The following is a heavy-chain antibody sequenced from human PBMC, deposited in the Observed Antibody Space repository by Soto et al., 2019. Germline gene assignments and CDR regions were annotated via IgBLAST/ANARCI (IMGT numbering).Heavy chain of an antibody. J-gene: IGHJ5*02. V-gene: IGHV1-18*01. CDR3: ARGGGVLMVYAIRRDWFDP. CDR1: GYTFTSYG. D-gene: IGHD2-8*01. Sequence: ASVKVSCKASGYTFTSYGISWVRQAPGQGLEWMGWISAYNGNTNYAQKLQGRVTMTTDTSTSTAYMELRSLRSDDTAVYYCARGGGVLMVYAIRRDWFDPWGQGTLVTVSS. CDR2: ISAYNGNT.